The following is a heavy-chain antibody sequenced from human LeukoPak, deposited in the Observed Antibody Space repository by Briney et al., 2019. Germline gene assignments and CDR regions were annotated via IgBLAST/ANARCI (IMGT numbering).Heavy chain of an antibody. D-gene: IGHD3-10*01. CDR3: ARVSYGSGSRTIDY. Sequence: ASVKVSCKASGYTFTSYDINWVRQATGQGLEWMGWMNPNSGNIGYAQKFQGRVTMTRNTSISTAYMELSSLRSEDTAVYYCARVSYGSGSRTIDYWGQGTLVTVSS. CDR1: GYTFTSYD. V-gene: IGHV1-8*01. J-gene: IGHJ4*02. CDR2: MNPNSGNI.